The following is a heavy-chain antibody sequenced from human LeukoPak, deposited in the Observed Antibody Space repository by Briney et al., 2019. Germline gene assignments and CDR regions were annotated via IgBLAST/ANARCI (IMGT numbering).Heavy chain of an antibody. CDR1: GGSISSYY. Sequence: SETLSLTCTVSGGSISSYYWSWIRQPPGKGLEWIGYIYYSGSTNYNPSLKSRVTISVDTSKNQFSLKLSSVTAADTAVYYRARAPQTVAGTFFDYWGQGTLVTVSS. D-gene: IGHD6-19*01. CDR2: IYYSGST. CDR3: ARAPQTVAGTFFDY. V-gene: IGHV4-59*01. J-gene: IGHJ4*02.